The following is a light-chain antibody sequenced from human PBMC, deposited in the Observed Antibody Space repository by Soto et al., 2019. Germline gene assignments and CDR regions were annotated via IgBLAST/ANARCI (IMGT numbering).Light chain of an antibody. Sequence: MMTQFPATVSVTPGETVTLSCAASQSVRTNLALYQQRPGQAPRLLIHYSSTRASDIPARFSGSGSGTNFTLAISSLQSEDFAVYYCQQYAYWPETFGQGTKV. CDR3: QQYAYWPET. CDR1: QSVRTN. CDR2: YSS. V-gene: IGKV3D-15*01. J-gene: IGKJ1*01.